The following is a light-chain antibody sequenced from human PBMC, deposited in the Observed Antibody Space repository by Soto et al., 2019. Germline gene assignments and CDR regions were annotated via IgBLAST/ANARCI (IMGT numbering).Light chain of an antibody. J-gene: IGKJ3*01. CDR3: QQCGSPPFT. CDR2: SAS. CDR1: QAISSNC. Sequence: ETVLTQSPGTLSLSPAERATLSCRASQAISSNCLVWYQAKSGRAPRVLIHSASIRATDIPDRLSAGGSGTNFSLPISRLQREDCAVYHCQQCGSPPFTFGPGNKVHIK. V-gene: IGKV3-20*01.